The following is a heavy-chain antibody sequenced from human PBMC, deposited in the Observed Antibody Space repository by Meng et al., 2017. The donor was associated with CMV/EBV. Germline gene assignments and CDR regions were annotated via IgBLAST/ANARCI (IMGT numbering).Heavy chain of an antibody. CDR1: GYTSPSYG. Sequence: QVQRVPSGAEVKKPGASVKVSCKAAGYTSPSYGISWVRQAPGQGLEWMGWISAYNGNTNYAQKLQGRVTMTTDTSTSTAYMELRSLRSDDTAVYYCARGVAAAGRALNWGQGTLVTVSS. D-gene: IGHD6-13*01. V-gene: IGHV1-18*01. CDR3: ARGVAAAGRALN. CDR2: ISAYNGNT. J-gene: IGHJ4*02.